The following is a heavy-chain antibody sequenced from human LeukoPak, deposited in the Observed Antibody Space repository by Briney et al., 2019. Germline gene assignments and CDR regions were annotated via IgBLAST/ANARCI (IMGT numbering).Heavy chain of an antibody. CDR2: ISYDGSNK. J-gene: IGHJ4*02. CDR3: ARDEYSSGWYYFDY. D-gene: IGHD6-19*01. Sequence: GGSLRLSCAASGFTFSSYGMHWVRQAPGKGLEWVAVISYDGSNKYYADSVKGRFTISRDNSKNTLYLQMNSLRAEDTAVYYCARDEYSSGWYYFDYWGQGTLVTVSS. CDR1: GFTFSSYG. V-gene: IGHV3-30*03.